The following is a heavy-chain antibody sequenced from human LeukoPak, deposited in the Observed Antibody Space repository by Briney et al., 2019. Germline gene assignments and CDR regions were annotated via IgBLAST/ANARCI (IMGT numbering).Heavy chain of an antibody. Sequence: GGSLRLSCAASRFTFGSFGMHWVRQAPGKGLEWITYIRLDGSGKYYADSVKGRFTISRDNSRNTLYMQMNSLRVEDTAVYYCAKDYRWAYDYWGQGTLVTVSS. CDR2: IRLDGSGK. CDR3: AKDYRWAYDY. D-gene: IGHD2-8*02. CDR1: RFTFGSFG. J-gene: IGHJ4*02. V-gene: IGHV3-30*02.